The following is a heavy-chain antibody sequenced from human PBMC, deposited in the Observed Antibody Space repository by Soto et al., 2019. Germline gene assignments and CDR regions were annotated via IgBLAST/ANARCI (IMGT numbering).Heavy chain of an antibody. CDR1: GGTFSSYA. CDR2: IIPIFGTA. J-gene: IGHJ4*02. D-gene: IGHD3-22*01. Sequence: ASVTVSCTASGGTFSSYAIGWVRQAPGQGLEWMGGIIPIFGTANYAQKFQGRVTITADESTSTAYMELSSLRSEDTAVYYCATQAPYYYDSSGYQTWGQGTLVTSPQ. CDR3: ATQAPYYYDSSGYQT. V-gene: IGHV1-69*01.